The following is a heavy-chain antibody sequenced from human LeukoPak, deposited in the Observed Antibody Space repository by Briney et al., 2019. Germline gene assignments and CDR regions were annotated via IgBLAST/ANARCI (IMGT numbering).Heavy chain of an antibody. CDR3: ARDHGWSGFNWFDP. CDR1: GGSISRSSFY. CDR2: IYYSGNT. V-gene: IGHV4-39*07. Sequence: SETLSLTCTVSGGSISRSSFYWGWIRQPPGKGLEWIGSIYYSGNTYYNPSLKSRVTISVDTSKNQFSLKLSSVTAADTAIYYCARDHGWSGFNWFDPWGQGTLVTVSS. D-gene: IGHD3-3*01. J-gene: IGHJ5*02.